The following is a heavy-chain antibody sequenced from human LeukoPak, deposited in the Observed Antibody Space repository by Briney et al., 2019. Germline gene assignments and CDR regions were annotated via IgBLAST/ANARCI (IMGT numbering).Heavy chain of an antibody. Sequence: GGSLRLSCAASGFSFSSYAMSWVRQAPGKGLEWVSAVSGSGGSIYYADSVKGRFTISRDNSKNTLYLQMNSLRADDTAVYYCAKGIPVTAIRYFDYWGQGTLVTVSS. CDR2: VSGSGGSI. V-gene: IGHV3-23*01. CDR1: GFSFSSYA. J-gene: IGHJ4*02. D-gene: IGHD2-21*02. CDR3: AKGIPVTAIRYFDY.